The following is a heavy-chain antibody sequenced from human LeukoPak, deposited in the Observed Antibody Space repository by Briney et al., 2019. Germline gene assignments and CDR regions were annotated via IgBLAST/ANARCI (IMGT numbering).Heavy chain of an antibody. D-gene: IGHD3-10*01. J-gene: IGHJ6*03. CDR1: GGTFSSYA. CDR3: AKTYGSGSYSYYYYYMDV. V-gene: IGHV1-69*06. Sequence: SVKVSCKASGGTFSSYAISWVRQAPGQGLEWMGGIIPIFGTANYAQKFQGRVTITADKSTSTAYMELSSLRSEDTAVYYCAKTYGSGSYSYYYYYMDVWGKGTTVTISS. CDR2: IIPIFGTA.